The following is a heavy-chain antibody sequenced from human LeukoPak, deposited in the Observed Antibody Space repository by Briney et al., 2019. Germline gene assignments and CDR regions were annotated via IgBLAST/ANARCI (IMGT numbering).Heavy chain of an antibody. Sequence: PSETLSLTCTVSGGSISSSGYYWGWIRQPPGKGLEWIGSIYYGGSTYYNPSLKSRVTISVDTSKNQFSLKLSSVTVADTAMYYCARKYCSGGDCYSNYWGQGTLVTVSS. D-gene: IGHD2-15*01. CDR3: ARKYCSGGDCYSNY. CDR1: GGSISSSGYY. V-gene: IGHV4-39*01. J-gene: IGHJ4*02. CDR2: IYYGGST.